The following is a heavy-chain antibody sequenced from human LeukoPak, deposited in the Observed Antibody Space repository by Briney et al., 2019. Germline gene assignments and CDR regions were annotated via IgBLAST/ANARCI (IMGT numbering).Heavy chain of an antibody. J-gene: IGHJ4*02. Sequence: PGGSLRLSCAASGFTFSSYAMSWVRQAPGKGLEWVSAISGSGGSTYYAASVKGRFTISGDNSKNTLYLQMNSLRAEDTAVYYCAKDRGIAAAGARHFDYWGQGTLVTVSS. CDR3: AKDRGIAAAGARHFDY. D-gene: IGHD6-13*01. CDR1: GFTFSSYA. CDR2: ISGSGGST. V-gene: IGHV3-23*01.